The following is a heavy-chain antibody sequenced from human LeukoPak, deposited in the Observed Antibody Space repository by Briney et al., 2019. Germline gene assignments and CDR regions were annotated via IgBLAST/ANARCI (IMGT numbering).Heavy chain of an antibody. V-gene: IGHV3-15*01. Sequence: GGSLRLSCAASGFTFSNAWMSWVRQAPGKGLEWVGRIKSKTDGGTTDYAAPVKGRFTVSRDDSKNTLYLQMNSLRTEDTAVYYCTTVSRGDAYDYWGQGTLVTVSS. CDR3: TTVSRGDAYDY. CDR2: IKSKTDGGTT. J-gene: IGHJ4*02. D-gene: IGHD2-21*01. CDR1: GFTFSNAW.